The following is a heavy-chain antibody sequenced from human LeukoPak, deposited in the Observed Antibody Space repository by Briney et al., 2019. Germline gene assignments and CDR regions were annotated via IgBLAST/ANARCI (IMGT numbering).Heavy chain of an antibody. CDR3: AREYDFWSGYCDY. CDR2: INPNSGGT. CDR1: GYTFTGYY. J-gene: IGHJ4*02. Sequence: ASVKVSCKASGYTFTGYYMHWVRQAPGQGLEWMGWINPNSGGTNYAQKFQGRVTMTRDTSISTAYMELSRLRSDDTAVYYCAREYDFWSGYCDYWGQGTLVTVSS. D-gene: IGHD3-3*01. V-gene: IGHV1-2*02.